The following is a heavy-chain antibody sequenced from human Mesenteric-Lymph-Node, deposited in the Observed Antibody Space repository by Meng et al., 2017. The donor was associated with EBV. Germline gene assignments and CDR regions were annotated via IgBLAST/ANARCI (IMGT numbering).Heavy chain of an antibody. CDR1: GCSVSSTSYY. CDR2: VYYSGST. Sequence: GQLQESGPGLVKPSETLSLTCTVSGCSVSSTSYYWSWIRQPPGKRLEWIGYVYYSGSTNYNPSLKNRVTISVDTSKNQFSLNLYSVTAADTAVYYCARENPARGNWFDPWGQGALVTVSS. J-gene: IGHJ5*02. D-gene: IGHD3-10*01. V-gene: IGHV4-61*01. CDR3: ARENPARGNWFDP.